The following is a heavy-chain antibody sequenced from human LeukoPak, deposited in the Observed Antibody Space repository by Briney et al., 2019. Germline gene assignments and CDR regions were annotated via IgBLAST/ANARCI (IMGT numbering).Heavy chain of an antibody. V-gene: IGHV4-4*07. D-gene: IGHD6-13*01. CDR2: IYTSGST. CDR3: ARSQPPYSTRWYYFDY. J-gene: IGHJ4*02. CDR1: GGSISTYY. Sequence: SETLSLTCTVSGGSISTYYWSWIRQPVGKGLEWIGRIYTSGSTDYNPSLKSRVTMSVDTSENQFSLKLTSVTAADTAVYYCARSQPPYSTRWYYFDYWGQGTLVTVSS.